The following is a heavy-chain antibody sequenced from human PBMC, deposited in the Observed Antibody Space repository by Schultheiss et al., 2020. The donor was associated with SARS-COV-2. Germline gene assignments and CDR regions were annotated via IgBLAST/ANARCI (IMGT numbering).Heavy chain of an antibody. CDR1: GYTFTSYD. CDR2: INPSGGST. CDR3: ARGGSGQWLTPNYYYGMDV. D-gene: IGHD6-19*01. V-gene: IGHV1-46*01. Sequence: ASVKVSCKASGYTFTSYDINWVRQATGQGLEWMGWINPSGGSTSYAQKFQGRVTMTRDTSTSTVYMELSSLRSEDTAVYYCARGGSGQWLTPNYYYGMDVWGQGTTVTVSS. J-gene: IGHJ6*02.